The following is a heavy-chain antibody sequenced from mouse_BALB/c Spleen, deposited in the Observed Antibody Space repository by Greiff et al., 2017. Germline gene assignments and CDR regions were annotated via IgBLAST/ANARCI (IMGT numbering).Heavy chain of an antibody. CDR2: IWAGGST. CDR1: GFSLTSYG. CDR3: ARGLYYAWYFDV. D-gene: IGHD1-1*01. V-gene: IGHV2-9*02. J-gene: IGHJ1*01. Sequence: VKLMESGPGLVAPSQSLSITCTVSGFSLTSYGVHWVRQPPGKGLEWLGVIWAGGSTNYNSALMSRLSISKDNSKSQVFLKMNSLQTDDTAMYYCARGLYYAWYFDVWGAGTTVTVSS.